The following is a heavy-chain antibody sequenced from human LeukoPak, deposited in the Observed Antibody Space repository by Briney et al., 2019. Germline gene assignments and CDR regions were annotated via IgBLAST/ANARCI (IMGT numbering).Heavy chain of an antibody. D-gene: IGHD3-16*01. Sequence: GGSLRLSCAASGFTFSSYSMNWVRQAPGKGLEWVSSISSSSSYIYYADSVKGRFTISRDNAKNSLYPQMNSLRAEDTAVYYCARDQLGGFGYYYYMDVWGKGTTVTVSS. CDR1: GFTFSSYS. CDR2: ISSSSSYI. V-gene: IGHV3-21*01. J-gene: IGHJ6*03. CDR3: ARDQLGGFGYYYYMDV.